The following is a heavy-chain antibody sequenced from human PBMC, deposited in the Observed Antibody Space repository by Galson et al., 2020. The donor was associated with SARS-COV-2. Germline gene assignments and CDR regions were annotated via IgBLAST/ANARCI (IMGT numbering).Heavy chain of an antibody. V-gene: IGHV4-34*01. D-gene: IGHD2-2*02. J-gene: IGHJ6*03. CDR1: GGSFSGPY. CDR2: INNGGST. CDR3: ARGHRGVVPSPVLGLGPFYSYFYMDV. Sequence: SETLSLTCAVYGGSFSGPYWSWIRQAPGKGLEWIGEINNGGSTNYNPSLKSRGIISVDTSKNQFSLRLRSVTAADTAIYYCARGHRGVVPSPVLGLGPFYSYFYMDVWGKGTTVSVSS.